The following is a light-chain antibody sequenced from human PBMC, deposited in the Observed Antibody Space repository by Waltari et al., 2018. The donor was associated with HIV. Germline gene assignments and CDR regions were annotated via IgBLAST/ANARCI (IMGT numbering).Light chain of an antibody. CDR3: RQYNDWPPIT. CDR1: QSVSSD. Sequence: EIVMTQSPATLSVSPGERATLSCRASQSVSSDLAWYQQKPGQAPRLLIYGASTRATGIPARFSGSGSGTEFTLTINSLQSEDFAIYYCRQYNDWPPITFGQGTRLEIK. J-gene: IGKJ5*01. CDR2: GAS. V-gene: IGKV3-15*01.